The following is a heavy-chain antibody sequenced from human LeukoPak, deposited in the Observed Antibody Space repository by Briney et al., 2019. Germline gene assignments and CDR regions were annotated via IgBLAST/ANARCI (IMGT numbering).Heavy chain of an antibody. CDR3: ARVVVYYYASGSGGQFDY. D-gene: IGHD3-10*01. CDR2: IYHSGST. CDR1: GGSFGGYY. V-gene: IGHV4-34*01. J-gene: IGHJ4*02. Sequence: SETLSLTCAVYGGSFGGYYWSWVRQPPGKGLEWIGEIYHSGSTNYNPSLKSRVTISVDKSKNQFSLKLSSVTAADTAVYYCARVVVYYYASGSGGQFDYWGQGTLVTVSS.